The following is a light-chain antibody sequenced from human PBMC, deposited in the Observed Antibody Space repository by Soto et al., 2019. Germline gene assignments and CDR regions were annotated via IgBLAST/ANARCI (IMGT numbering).Light chain of an antibody. Sequence: DIQMTQSPSSLSASVGDRVTISCRASQGISNFVAWYQQKPGKAPKLLIYLASTLQSGVPSRFSGSGSGTDFTLTTSSLQPEHVATYYCQKYNSAPLTFGGGTKVEIK. V-gene: IGKV1-27*01. CDR2: LAS. J-gene: IGKJ4*01. CDR3: QKYNSAPLT. CDR1: QGISNF.